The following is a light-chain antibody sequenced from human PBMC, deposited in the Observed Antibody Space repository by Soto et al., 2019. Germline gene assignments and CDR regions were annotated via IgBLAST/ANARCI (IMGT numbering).Light chain of an antibody. CDR1: QGISNY. CDR3: QKYNSAPLT. V-gene: IGKV1-27*01. CDR2: AAS. J-gene: IGKJ3*01. Sequence: DIQMTQSPSSLSASVGDRVTITCRASQGISNYLAWYQQKPGKVPKLLIYAASTLQSGVPSQFSGSGSGTDFTLTISRLQTEDVATYYCQKYNSAPLTFGPGNKVPSK.